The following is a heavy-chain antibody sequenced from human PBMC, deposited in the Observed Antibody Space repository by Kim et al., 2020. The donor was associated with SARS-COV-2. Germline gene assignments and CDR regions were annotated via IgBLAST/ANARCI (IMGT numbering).Heavy chain of an antibody. CDR1: GGSFSGHY. CDR3: ARGLSRFGEFGGFDY. J-gene: IGHJ4*02. D-gene: IGHD3-10*01. V-gene: IGHV4-34*01. CDR2: VNHNGFT. Sequence: SETLSLTCAVYGGSFSGHYWSWIRQPPGKGLEWIGEVNHNGFTNYSPSLKSRFTISADTSKNHFSLKLSSMTAADTAVYYCARGLSRFGEFGGFDYWVQG.